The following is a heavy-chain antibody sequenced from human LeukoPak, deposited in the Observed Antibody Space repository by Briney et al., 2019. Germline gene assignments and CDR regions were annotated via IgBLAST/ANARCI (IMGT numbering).Heavy chain of an antibody. J-gene: IGHJ5*02. CDR1: GYTFTSYG. CDR2: ISTYNDNT. D-gene: IGHD3-10*01. CDR3: ARVDAMVRGVINWFDP. V-gene: IGHV1-18*01. Sequence: ASVKVSCKASGYTFTSYGISWVRQAPGQGLEWMGWISTYNDNTNYPQKLQGRVTMTTDTSTRTAYMELTSLRSDDTAVYYCARVDAMVRGVINWFDPWGQGTLVTVSS.